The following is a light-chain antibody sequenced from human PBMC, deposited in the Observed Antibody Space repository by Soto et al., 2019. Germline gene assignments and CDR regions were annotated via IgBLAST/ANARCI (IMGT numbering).Light chain of an antibody. CDR3: SSYTSSSALYV. Sequence: QSALTQPASVSGSPGQSITISCTGTSSDVGGYKYVSWYQQHPGKAPKLMIYEVSSRPSGVSNRFSGSKSGNTASLTISGLQAEDEADYYCSSYTSSSALYVFGTGTQLTVL. V-gene: IGLV2-14*01. CDR2: EVS. J-gene: IGLJ1*01. CDR1: SSDVGGYKY.